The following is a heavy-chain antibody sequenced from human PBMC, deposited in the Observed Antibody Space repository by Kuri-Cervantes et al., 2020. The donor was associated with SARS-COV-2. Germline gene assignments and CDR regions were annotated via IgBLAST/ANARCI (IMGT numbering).Heavy chain of an antibody. V-gene: IGHV3-30*18. CDR2: ICYGGSNK. CDR3: AKDPPPAGY. CDR1: GFTFSSYG. Sequence: GGSLRLSCTVSGFTFSSYGMHWVRQAPGKGLEWVAVICYGGSNKYYADSVKGRFTISRDNSKNTLYLQMNSLRAEDTAVYYCAKDPPPAGYWGQGTLVTVSS. J-gene: IGHJ4*02.